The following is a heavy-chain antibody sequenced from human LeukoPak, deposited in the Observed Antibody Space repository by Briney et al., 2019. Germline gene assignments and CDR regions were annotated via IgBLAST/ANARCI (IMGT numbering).Heavy chain of an antibody. CDR3: ARADTSGYYRYYFDY. V-gene: IGHV4-59*01. J-gene: IGHJ4*02. CDR2: IYYSGST. Sequence: PSETLSLTCTVSGGSISSYYWSGIRQPPGKGLECIGYIYYSGSTNYNPSLKSRVTISVDTSKNQFSLKLSSVTAADTAVYYCARADTSGYYRYYFDYWGQGTLVTVSS. D-gene: IGHD3-22*01. CDR1: GGSISSYY.